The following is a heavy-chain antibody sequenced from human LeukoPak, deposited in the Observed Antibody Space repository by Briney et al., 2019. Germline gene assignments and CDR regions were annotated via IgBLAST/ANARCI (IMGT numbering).Heavy chain of an antibody. D-gene: IGHD6-13*01. Sequence: GGSLRLSCAASGFTFSSYTMNWVRQAPGKGLEWVAVISYDGSNKYYADSVKGRFTISRDNSKNTLYLQMNSLRAEDTAVYYCARDRSIAAAGTGWFDPWGQGTLVTVSS. V-gene: IGHV3-30*04. CDR2: ISYDGSNK. CDR3: ARDRSIAAAGTGWFDP. CDR1: GFTFSSYT. J-gene: IGHJ5*02.